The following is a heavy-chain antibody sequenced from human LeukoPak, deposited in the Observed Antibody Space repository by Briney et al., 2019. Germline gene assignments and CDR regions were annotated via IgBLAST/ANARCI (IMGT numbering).Heavy chain of an antibody. V-gene: IGHV3-49*04. Sequence: PGRSLTLSCTASGFTFGDYAVSWVRQAPGKGLEWVGFIRSKAYGGTIEYAASVKGRFTISRDDSKSIAYLQMNSLKTEDTAVYYSIRDGHCTSSSCFPQNYYFYGMDVWGHGTTVTVSS. CDR1: GFTFGDYA. D-gene: IGHD2-2*01. J-gene: IGHJ6*02. CDR2: IRSKAYGGTI. CDR3: IRDGHCTSSSCFPQNYYFYGMDV.